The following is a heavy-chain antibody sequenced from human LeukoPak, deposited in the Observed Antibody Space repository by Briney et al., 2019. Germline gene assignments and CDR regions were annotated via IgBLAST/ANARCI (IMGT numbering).Heavy chain of an antibody. V-gene: IGHV4-31*11. CDR1: GGSISSGGYY. D-gene: IGHD3-10*01. CDR2: IYYSGST. J-gene: IGHJ5*02. CDR3: ARDPTGGNNWFDP. Sequence: SETLSLTCAVSGGSISSGGYYWSWIRQHPGKGLEWIGYIYYSGSTYYNPSLKSRVTISVDTSKNQSSLKLSSVTAADTAVYYCARDPTGGNNWFDPWGQGTLVTVSS.